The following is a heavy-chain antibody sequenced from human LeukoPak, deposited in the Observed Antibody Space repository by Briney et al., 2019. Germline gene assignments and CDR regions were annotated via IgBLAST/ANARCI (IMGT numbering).Heavy chain of an antibody. CDR3: ARVPFSSAYLYYFDY. V-gene: IGHV4-59*01. CDR1: GGSISSYY. Sequence: SETLSLTCTVSGGSISSYYWSWIRQPPGKGLEWIGYIYYSGSTNYNPSLKSRVTTSVDTSKNQFSLKLSSVTAADTAVFYCARVPFSSAYLYYFDYWGQGTLVTVSS. D-gene: IGHD3-22*01. CDR2: IYYSGST. J-gene: IGHJ4*02.